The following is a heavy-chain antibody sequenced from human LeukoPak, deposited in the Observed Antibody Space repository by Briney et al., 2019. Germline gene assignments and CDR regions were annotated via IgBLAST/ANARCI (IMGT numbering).Heavy chain of an antibody. J-gene: IGHJ5*02. CDR1: GGSISSSSYY. V-gene: IGHV4-39*07. Sequence: SETLSLTCTVSGGSISSSSYYWGWIRQPPGKGLEWIGSIYYSGSTYYNPSLKSRVTISVDTSKNQFSLKLSSVTAADTAVYYCARDLGGNYGSGRLNWFDPWGQGTLVTVSS. D-gene: IGHD3-10*01. CDR3: ARDLGGNYGSGRLNWFDP. CDR2: IYYSGST.